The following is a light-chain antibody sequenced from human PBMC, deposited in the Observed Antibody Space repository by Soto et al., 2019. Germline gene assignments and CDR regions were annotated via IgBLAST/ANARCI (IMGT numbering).Light chain of an antibody. Sequence: DIQMTQSPSTLSASVGDRVTITCRASQGISSWLAWYQQKPGKAPKLLIYKASSLESGVPSRFSGSGSGTEFPLTNSSLQPDDFATYYCQPYNSYWTFGQGTKVEIK. CDR3: QPYNSYWT. V-gene: IGKV1-5*03. CDR2: KAS. J-gene: IGKJ1*01. CDR1: QGISSW.